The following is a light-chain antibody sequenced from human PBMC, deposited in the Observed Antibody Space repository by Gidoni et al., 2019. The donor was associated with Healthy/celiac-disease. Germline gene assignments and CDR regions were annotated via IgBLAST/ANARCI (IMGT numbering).Light chain of an antibody. CDR3: LLSYSGARSYV. J-gene: IGLJ1*01. CDR2: DTS. Sequence: QAVVTQEPSLTVSPGGTVPLTCGSSPGAVTIGHYPYWFQQKLGQAPRTLIYDTSNKHSWTPARFSGSLLGGKAALTLSGAQPEDEAEYYCLLSYSGARSYVFGTGTKVTVL. V-gene: IGLV7-46*01. CDR1: PGAVTIGHY.